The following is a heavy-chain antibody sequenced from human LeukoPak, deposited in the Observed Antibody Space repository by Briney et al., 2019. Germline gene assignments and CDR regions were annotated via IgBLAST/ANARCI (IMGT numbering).Heavy chain of an antibody. D-gene: IGHD3-10*01. J-gene: IGHJ2*01. CDR1: GFTFSSYA. Sequence: GGSLRLSCAASGFTFSSYAMSWVRQAPGKGLEWVSYISSSSTYIYYADSLKGRFTISRDNAKSSLYLQMNSLRAEDTAVYDCARAPGWYFDLWGRGTLVTVSS. CDR3: ARAPGWYFDL. V-gene: IGHV3-21*01. CDR2: ISSSSTYI.